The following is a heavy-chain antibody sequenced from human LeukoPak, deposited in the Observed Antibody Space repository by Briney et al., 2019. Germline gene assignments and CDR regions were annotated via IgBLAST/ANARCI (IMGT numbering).Heavy chain of an antibody. V-gene: IGHV4-59*08. D-gene: IGHD6-19*01. CDR2: IYKGRNT. CDR1: GASTRDKY. CDR3: AQTTGWPGFDF. Sequence: PSDTLSLTCSASGASTRDKYWSWIRQSPRRTLVWIGHIYKGRNTKYNPSLTSRVTISVDTSKNQFSLSLTSVTAADTAMYYCAQTTGWPGFDFWGPGALVTVSS. J-gene: IGHJ4*02.